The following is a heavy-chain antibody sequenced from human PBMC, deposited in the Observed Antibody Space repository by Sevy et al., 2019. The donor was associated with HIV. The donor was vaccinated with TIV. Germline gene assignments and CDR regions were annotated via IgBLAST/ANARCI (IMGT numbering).Heavy chain of an antibody. V-gene: IGHV3-9*01. CDR1: GFNFDRYA. J-gene: IGHJ4*02. Sequence: GRSLRLSCAVSGFNFDRYAMNWVRQVPGKGLEWVSFISWNSENTVYADSVQGRFSITRDNAKNSLFLQMNSLRPEDTAIYYCVKDKRGYSYGNPFDYWGQGTLVTVSS. CDR2: ISWNSENT. CDR3: VKDKRGYSYGNPFDY. D-gene: IGHD5-18*01.